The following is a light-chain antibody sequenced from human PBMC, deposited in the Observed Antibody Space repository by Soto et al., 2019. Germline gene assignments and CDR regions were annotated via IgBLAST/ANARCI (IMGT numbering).Light chain of an antibody. V-gene: IGKV1-27*01. Sequence: DIQMTQSPSSLSASLRDRVTITCRASQGISHYLAWYQQKPGKVPKLLISAASTLQSGVPSRFSGSGSGTDFTLTISNLQPEDVATYYCQKYDNAPFTFGPGTKVDI. J-gene: IGKJ3*01. CDR2: AAS. CDR1: QGISHY. CDR3: QKYDNAPFT.